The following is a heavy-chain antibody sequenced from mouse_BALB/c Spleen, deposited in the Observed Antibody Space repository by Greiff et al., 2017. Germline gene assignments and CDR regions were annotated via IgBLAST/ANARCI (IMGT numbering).Heavy chain of an antibody. J-gene: IGHJ3*01. CDR1: GFTFSSYT. D-gene: IGHD2-4*01. V-gene: IGHV5-12-2*01. CDR3: ARWDDYDVFAY. Sequence: DVMLVESGGGLVQPGGSLKLSCAASGFTFSSYTMSWVRQTPEKRLEWVAYISNGGGSTYYPATVKGRFTISRDNAKNTLYLQMSSLKSEDTAMYYCARWDDYDVFAYWGQGTLVTVSA. CDR2: ISNGGGST.